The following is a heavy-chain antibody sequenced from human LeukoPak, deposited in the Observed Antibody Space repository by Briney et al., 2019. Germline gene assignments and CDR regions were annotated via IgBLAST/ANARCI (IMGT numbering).Heavy chain of an antibody. CDR3: ARDDYNSGSHYYENDGMDV. CDR2: IWYDGTKK. V-gene: IGHV3-33*01. CDR1: GFTLCSQV. D-gene: IGHD3-10*01. J-gene: IGHJ6*02. Sequence: GGPLPLPCLPSGFTLCSQVMHGVRPAPGKGLEGGAVIWYDGTKKNYSDSVKRPFNSRSANSKNTMLLQMNSLRAEATAVYYCARDDYNSGSHYYENDGMDVWGQGTLVTVSS.